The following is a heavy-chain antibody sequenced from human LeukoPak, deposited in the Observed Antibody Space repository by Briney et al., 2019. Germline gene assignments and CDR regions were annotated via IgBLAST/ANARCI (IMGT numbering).Heavy chain of an antibody. CDR3: ARVSGYCSSTSCYALPNYYYYYYMDV. CDR1: GYTFTSYG. J-gene: IGHJ6*03. CDR2: ISAYNGNT. Sequence: ASVKVSCKASGYTFTSYGISWVRQAPGQGLEWMGWISAYNGNTNYAQKLQGRVTMTTDTSTSTAYMELRSLRSDDTAVYYCARVSGYCSSTSCYALPNYYYYYYMDVWGKGTRSPSP. D-gene: IGHD2-2*01. V-gene: IGHV1-18*01.